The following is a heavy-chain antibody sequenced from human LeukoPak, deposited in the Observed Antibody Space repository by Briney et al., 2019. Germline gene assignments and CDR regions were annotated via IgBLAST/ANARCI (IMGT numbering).Heavy chain of an antibody. CDR1: GFTFTNAW. Sequence: PGGSLRLSCAGSGFTFTNAWMTWVRQAPGKGLEWAGRIKSKPAGGTIDYAAPVKGRFTISRDDSKNTLYLQMNSLKTEDTAVYYCTTVKGFWGSFDWGQGTLVTVSS. D-gene: IGHD3-16*01. J-gene: IGHJ4*02. CDR2: IKSKPAGGTI. CDR3: TTVKGFWGSFD. V-gene: IGHV3-15*01.